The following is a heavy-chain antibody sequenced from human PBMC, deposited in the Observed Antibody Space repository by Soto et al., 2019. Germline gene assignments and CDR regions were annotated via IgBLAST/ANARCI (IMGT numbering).Heavy chain of an antibody. CDR2: INAYSGGT. V-gene: IGHV1-2*04. J-gene: IGHJ6*02. CDR1: GYTFTSYG. CDR3: ARGGDYVSYYYYGMDV. D-gene: IGHD4-17*01. Sequence: GASVKVSCKASGYTFTSYGISWVRQAPGQGLEWMGWINAYSGGTNYAQKFQGWVTMTRDTSISTAYMELSRLRSDDTAVYYCARGGDYVSYYYYGMDVWGQGTTVTVSS.